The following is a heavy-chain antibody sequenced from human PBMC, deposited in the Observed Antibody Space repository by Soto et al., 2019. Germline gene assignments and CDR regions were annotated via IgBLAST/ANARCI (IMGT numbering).Heavy chain of an antibody. CDR2: ISGSGGST. D-gene: IGHD2-21*01. Sequence: WVLLRLWCAAAGFTFGSFAMRWVRQDPGKGLEWVSAISGSGGSTYYADSVKGRFTISRDNSKNTLYLQMNSLRAEDTAVYYFSKGLPRLLWSAQKFDNWGQGTLVTVSS. CDR3: SKGLPRLLWSAQKFDN. CDR1: GFTFGSFA. J-gene: IGHJ4*02. V-gene: IGHV3-23*01.